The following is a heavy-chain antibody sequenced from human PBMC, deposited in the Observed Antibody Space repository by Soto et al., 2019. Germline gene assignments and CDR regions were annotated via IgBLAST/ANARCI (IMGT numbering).Heavy chain of an antibody. D-gene: IGHD6-6*01. CDR2: ISYDGSNK. Sequence: QVQLVESGGGVVQPGRSLRLSCAASGFTFSSYAMHWVRQAPGKGLEWVTIISYDGSNKYYADSVNGRFTISRDNSKNTLYLQMSSLRAEDTAVYFCARGGGSSSSVYYYYGMDVWGQGTTVTVSS. V-gene: IGHV3-30-3*01. CDR1: GFTFSSYA. CDR3: ARGGGSSSSVYYYYGMDV. J-gene: IGHJ6*02.